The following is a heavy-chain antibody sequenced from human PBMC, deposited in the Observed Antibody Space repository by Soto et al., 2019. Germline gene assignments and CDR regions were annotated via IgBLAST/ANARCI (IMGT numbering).Heavy chain of an antibody. CDR3: ARGSGYCTTKTCYFFAFDL. J-gene: IGHJ5*02. D-gene: IGHD3-22*01. CDR1: GYNFTTYY. V-gene: IGHV1-46*01. CDR2: VSPDGRSP. Sequence: QVQLVQSGAEVTKPGASVTISCKASGYNFTTYYFHWVRQAPGHGLESMRIVSPDGRSPIYAQNFQNRDSMTRDASTSTVYLQLSSLRTEETAVYFCARGSGYCTTKTCYFFAFDLWGQGTLVTVSS.